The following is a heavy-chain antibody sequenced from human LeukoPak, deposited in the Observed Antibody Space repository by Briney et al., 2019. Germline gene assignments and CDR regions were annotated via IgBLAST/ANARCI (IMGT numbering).Heavy chain of an antibody. CDR2: IHNSGGT. Sequence: PAETLSLTCTASGGSISSYYWSWIRQPPGKGLEWIGYIHNSGGTNYHPSLKSRVTISEDTSKNQFSLKLSSVTAADTAVYYCARVGTYGSGSYLSWLDYWGQGTLVTVSS. D-gene: IGHD3-10*01. V-gene: IGHV4-59*01. CDR3: ARVGTYGSGSYLSWLDY. CDR1: GGSISSYY. J-gene: IGHJ4*02.